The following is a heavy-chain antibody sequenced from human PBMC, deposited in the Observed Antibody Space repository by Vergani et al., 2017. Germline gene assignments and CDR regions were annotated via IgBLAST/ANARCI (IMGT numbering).Heavy chain of an antibody. Sequence: EVQLLESGGGLVQPGGSLRLSCAASGFTFSTYAMSWVRQAPGKGLEWVSAISGSGGSTYNADSVKGRFTISRDNSNNTLYLQMNSLRAEDTAVYYCAKDFAAPSDYWGQGTLVTVSS. D-gene: IGHD6-25*01. CDR3: AKDFAAPSDY. V-gene: IGHV3-23*01. J-gene: IGHJ4*02. CDR1: GFTFSTYA. CDR2: ISGSGGST.